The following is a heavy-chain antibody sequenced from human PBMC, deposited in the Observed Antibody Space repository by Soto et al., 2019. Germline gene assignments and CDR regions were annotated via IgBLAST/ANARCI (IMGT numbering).Heavy chain of an antibody. D-gene: IGHD6-19*01. CDR3: ARESIAVAGWRGAFDI. J-gene: IGHJ3*02. V-gene: IGHV1-18*01. CDR1: GYTFTSYG. CDR2: ISAYNGNT. Sequence: ASVKVSCKASGYTFTSYGISCVRQAPGQGLEWMGWISAYNGNTNYAQKLQGRVTMTTDTSTSTAYMELRSLRSDDTAVYYCARESIAVAGWRGAFDIWGQGTMVTVSS.